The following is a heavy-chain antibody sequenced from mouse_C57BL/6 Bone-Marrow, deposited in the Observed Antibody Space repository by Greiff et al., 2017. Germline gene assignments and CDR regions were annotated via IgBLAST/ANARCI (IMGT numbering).Heavy chain of an antibody. D-gene: IGHD1-1*01. J-gene: IGHJ2*01. CDR2: IDPSDSET. CDR1: GYTFTSYW. V-gene: IGHV1-52*01. CDR3: ARYYGSSYFDY. Sequence: VQLQQPGAELVRPGSSVKLSCKASGYTFTSYWMHWVKQRPIQGLEWIGNIDPSDSETHYNQKFKDKATLTVDKSSSTAYMQLSSLTSEASAVYYCARYYGSSYFDYWGQGTTLTVSS.